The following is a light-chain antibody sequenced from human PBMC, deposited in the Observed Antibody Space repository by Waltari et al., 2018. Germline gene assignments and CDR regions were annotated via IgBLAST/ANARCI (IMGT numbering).Light chain of an antibody. CDR1: QSVSIN. J-gene: IGKJ4*01. CDR2: HTS. Sequence: EIVLTHSPATLSLSPGQSAPLSCRASQSVSINLGWYQQKLGQPPRLLIYHTSNRATGIPDRFSASGYGTDFTLTISSLEPEDFAVYFCQQTSSWPLTFGGGTKVEIK. CDR3: QQTSSWPLT. V-gene: IGKV3-11*01.